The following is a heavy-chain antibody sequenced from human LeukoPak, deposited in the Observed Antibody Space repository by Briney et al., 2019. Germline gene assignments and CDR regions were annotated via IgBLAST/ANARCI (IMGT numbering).Heavy chain of an antibody. V-gene: IGHV3-7*01. J-gene: IGHJ4*02. CDR2: IKQDGSEK. D-gene: IGHD6-13*01. CDR3: ARVSAAAIFDY. Sequence: PGGSLRLSCVGSGFTFSRYWLNWVRQAPGKGLEWVANIKQDGSEKYYVDSVKGRFTISRDNAKNSLYLQMNSLRAEDTAVYYCARVSAAAIFDYWGQGTLVTVSS. CDR1: GFTFSRYW.